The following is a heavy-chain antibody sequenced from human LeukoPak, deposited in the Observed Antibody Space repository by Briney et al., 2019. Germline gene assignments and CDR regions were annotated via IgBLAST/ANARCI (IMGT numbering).Heavy chain of an antibody. Sequence: GGSLRLSCAASGFTFSSYAMSWVRQAPGKGLEWVSAISGSGGSTYYADSVKGRFTISRDNSKNTLYLQMNSLRAEDTAVYYCAKSPSLLLWFGEAGDYRGQGTLVTVSS. V-gene: IGHV3-23*01. CDR3: AKSPSLLLWFGEAGDY. CDR2: ISGSGGST. CDR1: GFTFSSYA. D-gene: IGHD3-10*01. J-gene: IGHJ4*02.